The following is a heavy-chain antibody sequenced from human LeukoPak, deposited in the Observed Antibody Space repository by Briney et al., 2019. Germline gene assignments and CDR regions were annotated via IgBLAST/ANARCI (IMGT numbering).Heavy chain of an antibody. V-gene: IGHV4-39*01. CDR1: GGSISSSSYY. Sequence: SETLSLTCTVSGGSISSSSYYWGWIRQPPGKGLEWIGSIYYSGSTYYNPSLKSRVTISVDTSKNQFSPKLSSVTAADTAVYYCARLGQYSSGGGDYWGQGTLVTVSS. D-gene: IGHD6-19*01. CDR2: IYYSGST. J-gene: IGHJ4*02. CDR3: ARLGQYSSGGGDY.